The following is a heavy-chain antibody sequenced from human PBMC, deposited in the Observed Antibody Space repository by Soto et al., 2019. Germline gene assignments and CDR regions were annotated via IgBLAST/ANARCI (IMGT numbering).Heavy chain of an antibody. CDR3: ARAAITGTTLFDY. Sequence: PSETLSLTCAVSGVTISTYYWSWIRQPPGKGLEWIGYNYHSGTTNYNPSLKSRVTISVDTSKNQFSLKLSSVTAADTAVYYCARAAITGTTLFDYWGQGTLVTVSS. CDR1: GVTISTYY. V-gene: IGHV4-59*08. J-gene: IGHJ4*02. D-gene: IGHD1-7*01. CDR2: NYHSGTT.